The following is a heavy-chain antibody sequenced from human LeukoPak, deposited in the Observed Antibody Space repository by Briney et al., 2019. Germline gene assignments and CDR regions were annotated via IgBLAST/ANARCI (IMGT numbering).Heavy chain of an antibody. CDR2: IYSSGST. CDR3: ARAVHYYDRLDY. Sequence: PSQTLSLTCSVSGDSVTSGNYYWSWIRQPAGKGLEWVGRIYSSGSTNYNPSLKSRVTMSIDTSKNQFSLRLSSVTAADTAVYYCARAVHYYDRLDYWGQGTLVTVSS. J-gene: IGHJ4*02. V-gene: IGHV4-61*02. D-gene: IGHD3-22*01. CDR1: GDSVTSGNYY.